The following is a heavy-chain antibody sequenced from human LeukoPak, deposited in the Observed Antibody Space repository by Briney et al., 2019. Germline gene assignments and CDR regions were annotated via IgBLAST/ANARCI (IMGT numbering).Heavy chain of an antibody. V-gene: IGHV4-59*01. CDR1: GGSISSYY. J-gene: IGHJ6*02. D-gene: IGHD6-19*01. Sequence: SETLSLTCTVSGGSISSYYWSWIRRPPGKGLEWIGYIYYSGSTNYNPSLKSRVTISVDTSKNRFSLKLSSVTAADTAVYYCARASGAISSGWYGDYYGMDVWGQGTTVTVSS. CDR2: IYYSGST. CDR3: ARASGAISSGWYGDYYGMDV.